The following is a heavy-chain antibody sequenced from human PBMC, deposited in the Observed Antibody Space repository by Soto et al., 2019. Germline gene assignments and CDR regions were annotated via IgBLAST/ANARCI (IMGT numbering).Heavy chain of an antibody. V-gene: IGHV3-49*04. CDR3: TSSGGSSYNAFDI. CDR1: GFTFGYYA. CDR2: IRSKAYGGTT. J-gene: IGHJ3*02. Sequence: PGGSLRLSCTASGFTFGYYAMSWVRQAPGKGLEWVGFIRSKAYGGTTEYAASVKGRFTISRDDSKSIAYLQMNSLKTEDTAVYYCTSSGGSSYNAFDIWGQGTMVTVSS. D-gene: IGHD2-15*01.